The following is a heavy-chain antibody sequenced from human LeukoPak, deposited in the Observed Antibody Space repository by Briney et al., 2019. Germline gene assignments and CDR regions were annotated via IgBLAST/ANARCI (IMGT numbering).Heavy chain of an antibody. CDR1: GLTLSGYC. CDR3: ARDAVDTANAV. J-gene: IGHJ6*02. V-gene: IGHV3-74*01. Sequence: GGSLRLSCSASGLTLSGYCMHWVRQIPGKGLVWVSHINSDRSITSYADSVKGRFTISRDNAKNTLYLQMNSLRAEDTAVYYCARDAVDTANAVWGQGTTVTVSS. CDR2: INSDRSIT. D-gene: IGHD5-18*01.